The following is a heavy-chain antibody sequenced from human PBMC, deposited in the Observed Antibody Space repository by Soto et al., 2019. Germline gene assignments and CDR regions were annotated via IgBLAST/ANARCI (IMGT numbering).Heavy chain of an antibody. CDR1: GFTFSDYV. J-gene: IGHJ3*01. CDR3: ARVRLSIAVNDALDV. Sequence: QVHLVESGGGVVQPGRSLRLSCAASGFTFSDYVIHWVRQAAGKGLEWVASMTYDGATEYYADSVKGRFTMSRDNSKRTLSLQMNTLRPEDTAVDYCARVRLSIAVNDALDVWGQGTTVTVSS. V-gene: IGHV3-30*14. CDR2: MTYDGATE. D-gene: IGHD3-3*02.